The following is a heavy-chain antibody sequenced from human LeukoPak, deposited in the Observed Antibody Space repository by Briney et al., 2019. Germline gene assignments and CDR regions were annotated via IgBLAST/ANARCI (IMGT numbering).Heavy chain of an antibody. D-gene: IGHD6-13*01. CDR3: ARAWYSSSWDLHWFDP. Sequence: SETLSLTCTVSGGSISSSSYYWGWIRQPPGKGLEWTGSIYYSGSTYYNPSLKSRVTISVDTSENQFSLKVRSVTAADTAVYYCARAWYSSSWDLHWFDPWGQGTLVTVSS. CDR2: IYYSGST. CDR1: GGSISSSSYY. J-gene: IGHJ5*02. V-gene: IGHV4-39*01.